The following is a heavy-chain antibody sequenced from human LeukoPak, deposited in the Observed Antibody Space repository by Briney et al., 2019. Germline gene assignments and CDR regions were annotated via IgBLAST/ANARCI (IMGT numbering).Heavy chain of an antibody. J-gene: IGHJ3*02. Sequence: GGSLRLSCAASGFTFSSYGMHWVRQAPGKGLEWVAFIRYDGSNKHYADSVKGRFTISRDNSKNTLYLQMNSLRAEDTAVYYCAKDLGTITMIVYYPGAFDIWGQGTMVTVSS. D-gene: IGHD3-22*01. CDR2: IRYDGSNK. CDR1: GFTFSSYG. V-gene: IGHV3-30*02. CDR3: AKDLGTITMIVYYPGAFDI.